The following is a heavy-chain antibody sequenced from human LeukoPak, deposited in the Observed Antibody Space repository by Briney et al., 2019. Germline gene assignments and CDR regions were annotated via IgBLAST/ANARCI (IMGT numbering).Heavy chain of an antibody. V-gene: IGHV4-34*01. J-gene: IGHJ4*02. CDR1: GGSFSGYY. CDR3: ARLIPGYGSGSHRDY. CDR2: INHSGST. Sequence: SETLSLTCAVYGGSFSGYYWSWIRQPPGKGLEWIGEINHSGSTNYNPSLKSRVTISIDTSKNQFSRKLSSVTAADTAVYYCARLIPGYGSGSHRDYWGQGTLVTVSS. D-gene: IGHD3-10*01.